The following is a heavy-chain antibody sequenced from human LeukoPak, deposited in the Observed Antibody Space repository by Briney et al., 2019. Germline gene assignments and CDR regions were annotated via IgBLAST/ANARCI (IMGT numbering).Heavy chain of an antibody. Sequence: ASVKVSCKVSGYTLTELSMHWVRQAPGKGLEWMGGFDPEDGETIYAQKFQGRVTMTEDTSTDTAYMELRSLRSEDTAVYYCATVSSGGVGPDYWGQGTLVTVSS. D-gene: IGHD6-19*01. J-gene: IGHJ4*02. V-gene: IGHV1-24*01. CDR2: FDPEDGET. CDR3: ATVSSGGVGPDY. CDR1: GYTLTELS.